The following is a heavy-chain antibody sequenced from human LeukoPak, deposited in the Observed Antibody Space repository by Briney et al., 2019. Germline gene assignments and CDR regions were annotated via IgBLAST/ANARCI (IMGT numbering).Heavy chain of an antibody. J-gene: IGHJ4*02. CDR2: IYHSGST. CDR3: ARVRVGELYSFFDY. Sequence: SETLSLTCAVSGGSISSGGYSWSWIRQPPGKGLEWIGYIYHSGSTYYNPSLKSRVTISVDRSKNQFSLKLSSVTAADTAVYYCARVRVGELYSFFDYWGQGTLVTVSS. D-gene: IGHD3-10*01. CDR1: GGSISSGGYS. V-gene: IGHV4-30-2*01.